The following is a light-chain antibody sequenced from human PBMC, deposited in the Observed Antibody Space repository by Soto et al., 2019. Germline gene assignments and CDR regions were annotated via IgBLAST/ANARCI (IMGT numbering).Light chain of an antibody. CDR1: SSDVGAYNF. CDR3: MSFTSSNTYV. CDR2: DVA. V-gene: IGLV2-14*03. J-gene: IGLJ1*01. Sequence: QSALTQPASVSGSPGQSITISCTGTSSDVGAYNFVSWYQHYPDKAPKVVIYDVANRPSGVSYRFSASKSGNTASLTISGLQAEDEADYYCMSFTSSNTYVFGPGTKVPV.